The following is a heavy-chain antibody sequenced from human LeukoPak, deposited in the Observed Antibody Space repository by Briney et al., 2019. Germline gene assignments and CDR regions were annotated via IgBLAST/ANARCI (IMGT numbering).Heavy chain of an antibody. J-gene: IGHJ4*02. Sequence: PGGSLRLSCAASGFTFSSYWMHWVRQAPGKGLVWVSLINTDGSSTSYADSVKGRFTISRDNAKNTLYLQMNNLRAEDTAVYYCARDTYDSSGYYYGHFDYWGQGTLVTVSS. D-gene: IGHD3-22*01. V-gene: IGHV3-74*01. CDR2: INTDGSST. CDR1: GFTFSSYW. CDR3: ARDTYDSSGYYYGHFDY.